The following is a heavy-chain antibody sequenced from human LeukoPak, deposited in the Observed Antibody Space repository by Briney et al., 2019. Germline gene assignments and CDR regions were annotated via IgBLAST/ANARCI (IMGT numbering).Heavy chain of an antibody. Sequence: GGSLRLSCAASGFTSSSYAMSWVRQAPGKGLEWVSAISGSGGSTYYADSVKGRFTISRDNSKNTLYLQMNSLRAEDTAVYYCAKSPGKEAVAALDYWGQGTLVTVTS. CDR1: GFTSSSYA. CDR3: AKSPGKEAVAALDY. D-gene: IGHD6-19*01. CDR2: ISGSGGST. V-gene: IGHV3-23*01. J-gene: IGHJ4*02.